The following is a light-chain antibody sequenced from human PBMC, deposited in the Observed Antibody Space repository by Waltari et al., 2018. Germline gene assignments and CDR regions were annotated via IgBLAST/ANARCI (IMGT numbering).Light chain of an antibody. V-gene: IGLV2-14*03. CDR1: SSDVGPYDY. J-gene: IGLJ1*01. CDR3: YSFTTSSTRV. CDR2: DVH. Sequence: QSALTQPASVSGSPGQSITISCTGTSSDVGPYDYVSWFQQHPGNAPKLMICDVHNRPTGVSTRFSGSKSGNAASLTISGLQAEDEADYYCYSFTTSSTRVFGTGTKVTVL.